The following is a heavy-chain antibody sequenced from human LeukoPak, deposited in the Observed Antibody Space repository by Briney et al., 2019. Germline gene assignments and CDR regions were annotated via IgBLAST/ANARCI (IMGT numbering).Heavy chain of an antibody. J-gene: IGHJ3*02. CDR2: INPSGGST. Sequence: ASVEVSCKASGYTFTSYYMHWVRQAPGQGLEWMGIINPSGGSTSYAQRFQGSVTMTRDTSTSTVYMELSSLRSEDTAVYYCARPGAPAGGDDAFDIWGQGTMVTVSS. CDR1: GYTFTSYY. V-gene: IGHV1-46*01. CDR3: ARPGAPAGGDDAFDI. D-gene: IGHD3-16*01.